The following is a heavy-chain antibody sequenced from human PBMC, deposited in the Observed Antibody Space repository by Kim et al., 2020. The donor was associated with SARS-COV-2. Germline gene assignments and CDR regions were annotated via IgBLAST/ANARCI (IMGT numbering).Heavy chain of an antibody. Sequence: SETLSLTCTVSAGSITDYYWSWIRQPPGKGLEWIGYIYSSGSTYYNPSLKSRVSISVDTSKKQFSLRLTSVTAADTAGYFCARYSSGVRAFDFWGQGTLVTVSS. CDR3: ARYSSGVRAFDF. D-gene: IGHD6-19*01. J-gene: IGHJ4*02. CDR1: AGSITDYY. V-gene: IGHV4-59*08. CDR2: IYSSGST.